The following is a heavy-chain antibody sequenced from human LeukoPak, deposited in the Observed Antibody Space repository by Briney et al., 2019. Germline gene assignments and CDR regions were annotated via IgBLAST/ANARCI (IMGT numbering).Heavy chain of an antibody. V-gene: IGHV1-18*04. J-gene: IGHJ4*02. CDR2: ISAYNGNT. CDR3: ARDGYDILTGYYGY. CDR1: GYSFTSYW. Sequence: KPGESLKISCEGSGYSFTSYWISWVRQAPGQGLEWMGWISAYNGNTNYAQKLQGRVTMTTDTSTSTAYMELRSLRSDDTAVYYCARDGYDILTGYYGYWGQGTLVTVSS. D-gene: IGHD3-9*01.